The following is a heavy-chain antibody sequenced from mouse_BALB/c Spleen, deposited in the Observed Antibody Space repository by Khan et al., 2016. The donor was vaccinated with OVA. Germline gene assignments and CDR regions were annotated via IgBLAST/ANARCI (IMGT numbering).Heavy chain of an antibody. D-gene: IGHD2-14*01. J-gene: IGHJ3*01. CDR2: INPSKGYT. V-gene: IGHV1-4*01. CDR3: VRDGAYHRNDGWFAY. Sequence: QVRLQQSGAELARPGASVKMSCKASGYTFTSYTIHWIKLRPGQGLEWIGFINPSKGYTNYNQKFKDKATLTADKSSTTVYMQLSSLTSDDSAVYNCVRDGAYHRNDGWFAYWGQGTLVTVSA. CDR1: GYTFTSYT.